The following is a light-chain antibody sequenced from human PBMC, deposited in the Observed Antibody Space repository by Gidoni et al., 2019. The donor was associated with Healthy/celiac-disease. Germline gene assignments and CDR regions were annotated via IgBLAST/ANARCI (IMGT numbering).Light chain of an antibody. CDR2: GAS. J-gene: IGKJ2*01. V-gene: IGKV3-15*01. Sequence: ELVITQPPATLSVSPGERATLSYRASQSVSSNLAWYQQKPGQAPRLLIYGASTRATGIPARFSGSGSGTEFTLTISSLQSEDFAVYYCQQYNNWPYTFGQGTKLEIK. CDR1: QSVSSN. CDR3: QQYNNWPYT.